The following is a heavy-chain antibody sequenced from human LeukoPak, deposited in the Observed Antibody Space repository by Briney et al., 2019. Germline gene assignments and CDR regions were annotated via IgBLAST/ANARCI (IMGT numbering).Heavy chain of an antibody. CDR1: GSTFTSYG. J-gene: IGHJ4*02. Sequence: ASVKVSCKASGSTFTSYGISWVRQAPGQGLEWMGWISAYNGNTNYAQKLQGRVTMTTDKSTSTAYMELRSLRSDDTAVYYCARAGVHWSGYYLPALYFDYWGQGTLVTVSS. D-gene: IGHD3-3*01. CDR2: ISAYNGNT. CDR3: ARAGVHWSGYYLPALYFDY. V-gene: IGHV1-18*01.